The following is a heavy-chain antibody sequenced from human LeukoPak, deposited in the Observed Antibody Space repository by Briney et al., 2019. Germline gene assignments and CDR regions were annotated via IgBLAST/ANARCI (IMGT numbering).Heavy chain of an antibody. J-gene: IGHJ4*02. CDR3: ARAPIYYGSGSYYWETVDY. D-gene: IGHD3-10*01. CDR1: GGTFSSNA. Sequence: GASVKVSCKASGGTFSSNAISWVRQAPGQGLEWMGGIIPIFGTANYAQKFQGRVTITADKSTSTAYMELSSLRSEDTAVYYCARAPIYYGSGSYYWETVDYWGQGTLVTVSS. V-gene: IGHV1-69*06. CDR2: IIPIFGTA.